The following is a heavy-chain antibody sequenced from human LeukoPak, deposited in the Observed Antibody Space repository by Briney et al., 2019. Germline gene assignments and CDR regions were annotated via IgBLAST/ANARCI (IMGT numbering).Heavy chain of an antibody. J-gene: IGHJ4*02. CDR1: GYTFTNYD. CDR3: ARTPPKGDIDY. Sequence: ALVKVSCKASGYTFTNYDINWVRQATGQGLEWLGWMSASSGNTGYAQKFQGRVSMTRATSISTAYLELSSLTFEDTAVYYCARTPPKGDIDYWGQGNLVTVSS. CDR2: MSASSGNT. D-gene: IGHD2-21*02. V-gene: IGHV1-8*01.